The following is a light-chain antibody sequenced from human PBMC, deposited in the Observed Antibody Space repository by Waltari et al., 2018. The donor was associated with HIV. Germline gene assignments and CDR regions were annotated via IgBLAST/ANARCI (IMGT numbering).Light chain of an antibody. CDR1: QSVRSTH. V-gene: IGKV3-20*01. CDR3: QQYMNSPRT. Sequence: QSPGTLSLSPGERATLSCRASQSVRSTHLAWYQQKPGQPPRLLIYAASTRATGIPERFSGSGSGTDFTLAIRRLEPEDFAVYYCQQYMNSPRTFGQGTKVEI. CDR2: AAS. J-gene: IGKJ1*01.